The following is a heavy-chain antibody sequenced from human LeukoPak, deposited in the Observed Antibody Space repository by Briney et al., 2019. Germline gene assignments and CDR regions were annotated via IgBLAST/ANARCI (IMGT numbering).Heavy chain of an antibody. J-gene: IGHJ4*02. Sequence: PGGSLRLSCAASGFTFSSYAMSWVRQAPGKGLEWVSAISGSGGSTYYADSVKGRFTISRDNSKNTLYLQMNSLRAEDTAVYYCAKGPTVALYSYYFDYWGQETLVTVSS. CDR3: AKGPTVALYSYYFDY. D-gene: IGHD2-21*01. CDR2: ISGSGGST. V-gene: IGHV3-23*01. CDR1: GFTFSSYA.